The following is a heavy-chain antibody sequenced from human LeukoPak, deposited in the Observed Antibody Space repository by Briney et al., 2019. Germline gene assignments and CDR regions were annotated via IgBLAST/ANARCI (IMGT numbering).Heavy chain of an antibody. Sequence: GASVKVSCKASGYTLTGFYMYWVRQAPGQGLQWMGWINPSTGGTKYVQKFQGRVTMTRDTSINTAYMELSRLRSDDTAVYYCATGFVVIGASDIWGQGTLVAVSS. CDR3: ATGFVVIGASDI. CDR2: INPSTGGT. V-gene: IGHV1-2*02. J-gene: IGHJ3*02. D-gene: IGHD2-21*01. CDR1: GYTLTGFY.